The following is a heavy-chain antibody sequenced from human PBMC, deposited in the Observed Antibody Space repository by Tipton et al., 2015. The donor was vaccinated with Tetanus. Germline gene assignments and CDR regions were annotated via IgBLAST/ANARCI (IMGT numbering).Heavy chain of an antibody. CDR1: GASISGYY. CDR2: IDYFGTT. D-gene: IGHD3-3*01. CDR3: ARTSGYLYSNH. Sequence: LRLSCSVSGASISGYYWNWIRQPPGKGLEWIGYIDYFGTTKYNPSLKSRVAMSVDTSKNQLSLKLSSVTSADTAVYYCARTSGYLYSNHWGQGTLVTVSS. V-gene: IGHV4-59*01. J-gene: IGHJ1*01.